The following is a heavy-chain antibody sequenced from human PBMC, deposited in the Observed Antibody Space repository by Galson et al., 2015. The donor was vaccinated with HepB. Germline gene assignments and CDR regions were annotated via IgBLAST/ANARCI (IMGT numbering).Heavy chain of an antibody. CDR1: GFTFSGSA. D-gene: IGHD6-25*01. V-gene: IGHV3-73*01. CDR3: LRMGDLSGYTSA. J-gene: IGHJ5*02. CDR2: IKSKASDYAT. Sequence: SLRLSCAASGFTFSGSAIHWVRQASGKGPEWVGRIKSKASDYATACAASLKGRFTISRDDSKNTAYLHMSSPKTEDTAVYYCLRMGDLSGYTSAWGQGTLVTVSS.